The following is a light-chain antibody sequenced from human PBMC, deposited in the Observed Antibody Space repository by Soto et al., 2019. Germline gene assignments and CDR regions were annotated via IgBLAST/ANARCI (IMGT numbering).Light chain of an antibody. CDR2: KAS. CDR3: QQYNDNST. V-gene: IGKV1-5*03. J-gene: IGKJ1*01. CDR1: QSISSW. Sequence: DIQMTQSPSTLSASVGDRVTITCRASQSISSWLAWYQQKPGTAPNLLIYKASTLQSGVPSRFSGSGSGTEFTLTISSLQPDDSATYYCQQYNDNSTFGQGTKVDIK.